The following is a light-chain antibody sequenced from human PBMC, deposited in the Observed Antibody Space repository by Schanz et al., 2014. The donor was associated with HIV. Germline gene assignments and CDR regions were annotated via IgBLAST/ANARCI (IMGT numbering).Light chain of an antibody. CDR3: QQSNTFPYT. J-gene: IGKJ2*01. Sequence: DIQMTQSPSTLSASVGDRVTITCRASQSISSWLAWYQQKPGKAPKLLIYKASSLESGVPSRFSGSGSGTKFTLTISSLQPDDFATYYCQQSNTFPYTFGQGTKLEIK. V-gene: IGKV1-5*03. CDR2: KAS. CDR1: QSISSW.